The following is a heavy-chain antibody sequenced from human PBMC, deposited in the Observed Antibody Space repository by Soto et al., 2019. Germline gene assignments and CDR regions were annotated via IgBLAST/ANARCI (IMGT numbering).Heavy chain of an antibody. D-gene: IGHD2-21*01. Sequence: EVQLVESGGDFVQPGGSLRLSCEASGFTFSAFWMHWVRHVPGEGLMWISRTNKDGASSEYADSVKGRFSVSRDNAKNTMFLHMTGLRAEDTAVYYCARDDLRRNEALDIWGQGTVVTVSP. J-gene: IGHJ3*02. CDR1: GFTFSAFW. CDR2: TNKDGASS. V-gene: IGHV3-74*01. CDR3: ARDDLRRNEALDI.